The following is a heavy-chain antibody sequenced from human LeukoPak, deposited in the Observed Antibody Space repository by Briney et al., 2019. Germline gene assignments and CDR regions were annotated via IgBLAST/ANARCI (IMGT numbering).Heavy chain of an antibody. Sequence: GGSLRLSCAASGFTFSSYWMSWVRQAPGKGLECVANIKQDGSEKYYVDSVKGRFTISRDNAKNSLYLQMNSLRAEDTAVYYCARAGISGWAYYFDYWGQGTLVTVSS. D-gene: IGHD3-3*02. CDR1: GFTFSSYW. V-gene: IGHV3-7*01. CDR3: ARAGISGWAYYFDY. J-gene: IGHJ4*02. CDR2: IKQDGSEK.